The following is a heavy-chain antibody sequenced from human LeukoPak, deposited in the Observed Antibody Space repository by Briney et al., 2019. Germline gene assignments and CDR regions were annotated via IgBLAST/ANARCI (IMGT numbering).Heavy chain of an antibody. CDR2: ISSSSSTI. V-gene: IGHV3-48*04. CDR1: GFTFSSYS. J-gene: IGHJ4*02. D-gene: IGHD6-19*01. CDR3: ASPSGSSSGWLTLDY. Sequence: GGSLRLSCAASGFTFSSYSMNWVRQAPGKGLEWVSYISSSSSTIYYADSVKGRFTISRDNAKNSLYLQMNSLRAEDTAVYYCASPSGSSSGWLTLDYWGQGTLVTVSS.